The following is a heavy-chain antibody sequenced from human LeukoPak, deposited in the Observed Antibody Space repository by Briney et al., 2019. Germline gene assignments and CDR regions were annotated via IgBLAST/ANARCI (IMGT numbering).Heavy chain of an antibody. CDR2: TSYDGSNK. D-gene: IGHD3-10*01. CDR3: AKVLWFGELLQGLDY. CDR1: GFTFSSYG. J-gene: IGHJ4*02. Sequence: GGSLRLSCAASGFTFSSYGMHWVRQAPGKGLEWVAVTSYDGSNKYYADSVKGRFTISRDNSKNTLYLQMNSLRAEDTAVYYCAKVLWFGELLQGLDYWGQGTLVTVSS. V-gene: IGHV3-30*18.